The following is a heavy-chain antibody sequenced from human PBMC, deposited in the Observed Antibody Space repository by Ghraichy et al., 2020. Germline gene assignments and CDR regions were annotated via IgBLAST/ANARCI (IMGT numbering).Heavy chain of an antibody. V-gene: IGHV3-20*04. CDR1: GFTFDDYG. J-gene: IGHJ6*02. D-gene: IGHD6-13*01. CDR3: ASHISSSWYHYMDV. CDR2: INWNGGST. Sequence: GGSLRLSCAASGFTFDDYGMSWVRQAPGKGLEWVSGINWNGGSTGYADSVKGRFTISRDNAKNSLYLQMNSLRAEDTALYYCASHISSSWYHYMDVWGQGTTVTVSS.